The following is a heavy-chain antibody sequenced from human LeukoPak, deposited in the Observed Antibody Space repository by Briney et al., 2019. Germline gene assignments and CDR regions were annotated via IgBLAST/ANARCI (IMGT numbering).Heavy chain of an antibody. Sequence: SETLSLTCTVSGGSISSSSNYWGWIRQPPGNGLEWIGSTYYSESTYYNPSLKSRVTISVDSSKNQFSLKLSAVTAAEAVVYYCASGMKIFGVVAGYMDVWGKGTTVTVSS. J-gene: IGHJ6*03. CDR2: TYYSEST. CDR3: ASGMKIFGVVAGYMDV. D-gene: IGHD3-3*01. CDR1: GGSISSSSNY. V-gene: IGHV4-39*07.